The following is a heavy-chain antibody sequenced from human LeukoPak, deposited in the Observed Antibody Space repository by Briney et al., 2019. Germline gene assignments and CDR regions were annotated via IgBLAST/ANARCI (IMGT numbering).Heavy chain of an antibody. Sequence: GRSLRLSCAPSGFTFSSYGMHWVRQAPGKGLEWVAVISYDGSNKYYADSVKGRFTISRDNSKNTLYLQMNSLRAEDTAVYYCGEGGGGSTWDIVVVVAATPVYYFDYWGQGTLVTVSS. CDR1: GFTFSSYG. CDR3: GEGGGGSTWDIVVVVAATPVYYFDY. CDR2: ISYDGSNK. J-gene: IGHJ4*02. D-gene: IGHD2-15*01. V-gene: IGHV3-30*18.